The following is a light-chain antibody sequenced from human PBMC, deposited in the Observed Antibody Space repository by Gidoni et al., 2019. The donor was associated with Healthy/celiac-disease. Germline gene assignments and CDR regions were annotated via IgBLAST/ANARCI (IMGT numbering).Light chain of an antibody. V-gene: IGKV3-11*01. CDR1: QSVSSY. Sequence: EIVLTHSPATLSLSPGERATLSSRASQSVSSYLAWYPQKPGQDPRLLIYDAANRATGIPARFSGSGSGTDFTLTISSIEPEDFAVYYCQQRSNWLSLTFGGGTKVEIK. CDR2: DAA. J-gene: IGKJ4*01. CDR3: QQRSNWLSLT.